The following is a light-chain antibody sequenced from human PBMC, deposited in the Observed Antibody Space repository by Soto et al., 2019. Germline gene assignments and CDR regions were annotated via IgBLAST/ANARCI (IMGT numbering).Light chain of an antibody. J-gene: IGKJ1*01. CDR3: LQDYNYPRT. CDR1: QAIRSD. Sequence: AVQMTQSPSSLSASVGDRVTITCRASQAIRSDLGWYQRKPGKVPKLLIYAASNLQSGVPSRFIGRGYGTDFTLTLSSLQPEVFATYCCLQDYNYPRTFGQGTKGEI. CDR2: AAS. V-gene: IGKV1-6*01.